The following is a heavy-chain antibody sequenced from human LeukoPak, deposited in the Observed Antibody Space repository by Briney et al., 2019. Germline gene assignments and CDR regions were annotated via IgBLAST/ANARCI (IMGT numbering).Heavy chain of an antibody. J-gene: IGHJ5*01. CDR2: FDYPGTT. CDR3: ARRPVTTSPVDS. CDR1: GGSISSSRFY. D-gene: IGHD5-12*01. V-gene: IGHV4-39*01. Sequence: SERLSLTCTVYGGSISSSRFYSAWIRQSPGNGLAWIVRFDYPGTTYYNPSLKSRVTIPVDTSKTQVYLDLNTVTAEDTAVYYCARRPVTTSPVDSWGQGIMVTVSS.